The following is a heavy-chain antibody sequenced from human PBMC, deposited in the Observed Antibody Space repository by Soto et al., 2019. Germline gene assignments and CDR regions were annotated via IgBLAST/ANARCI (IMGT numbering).Heavy chain of an antibody. D-gene: IGHD3-22*01. J-gene: IGHJ4*02. CDR3: TRGPSSGAFDY. CDR1: GYGFIDYY. Sequence: QVQLGQSGAEVKKRGASEKVSCKASGYGFIDYYLHWMRQAPGQGLEWMGWINPRNGNTNYAHNFQDRVTLTRDASITTAYMELGRLTSDDTAVYFCTRGPSSGAFDYSGQGSLVTVSS. V-gene: IGHV1-2*02. CDR2: INPRNGNT.